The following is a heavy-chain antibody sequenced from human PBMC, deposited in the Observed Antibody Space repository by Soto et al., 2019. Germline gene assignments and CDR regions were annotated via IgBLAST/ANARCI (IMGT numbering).Heavy chain of an antibody. CDR1: GGSISTYC. CDR2: IYYSGTT. J-gene: IGHJ3*01. Sequence: SETLSLTCSVSGGSISTYCWSWIRQPPGKGLEWIGYIYYSGTTDYNPSLESRVTISVDTSKDQFSLQWSSLQASDSAIYYCARGATTFGVAHAFDVWGQGTVVTVSS. V-gene: IGHV4-59*12. D-gene: IGHD3-3*01. CDR3: ARGATTFGVAHAFDV.